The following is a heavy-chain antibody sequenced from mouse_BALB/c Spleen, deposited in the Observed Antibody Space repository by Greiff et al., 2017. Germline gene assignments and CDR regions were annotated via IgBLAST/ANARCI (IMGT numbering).Heavy chain of an antibody. Sequence: EVQGVESGGGLVQPGGSLRLSCATSGFTFTDYYMSWVRQPPGKALEWLGFIRNKANGYTTEYSASVKGRFTISRDNSQSILYLQMNTLRAEDSATYYCARDDGRAWFAYWGQGTLVTVSA. CDR2: IRNKANGYTT. V-gene: IGHV7-3*02. D-gene: IGHD1-1*02. J-gene: IGHJ3*01. CDR3: ARDDGRAWFAY. CDR1: GFTFTDYY.